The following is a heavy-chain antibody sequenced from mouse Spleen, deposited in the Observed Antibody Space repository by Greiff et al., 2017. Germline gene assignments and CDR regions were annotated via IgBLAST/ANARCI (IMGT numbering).Heavy chain of an antibody. Sequence: EVQLQQSGPELVKPGASVKISCKASGYTFTDYYMNWVKQSHGKSLEWIGDINPNNGGTSYNQKFKGKATLTVDKSSSTAYMELRSLTSEDSAVYYCARRWGYYGGEAMDYWGQGTSVTVSS. CDR1: GYTFTDYY. CDR3: ARRWGYYGGEAMDY. D-gene: IGHD1-1*01. J-gene: IGHJ4*01. V-gene: IGHV1-26*01. CDR2: INPNNGGT.